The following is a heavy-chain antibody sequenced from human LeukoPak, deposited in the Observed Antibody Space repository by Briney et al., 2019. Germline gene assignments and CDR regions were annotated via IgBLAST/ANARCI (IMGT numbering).Heavy chain of an antibody. Sequence: GWSLRLSCATSGFTFSRHWMSWVRQAPGKGPEWVANIKQDGSERYYVDSVKGRFTISRDNAKSSLYLQMNSLRAEDTAVYYCARDGGHSTDLDYWGQGILVTVSP. CDR2: IKQDGSER. CDR3: ARDGGHSTDLDY. CDR1: GFTFSRHW. J-gene: IGHJ4*02. V-gene: IGHV3-7*01. D-gene: IGHD2/OR15-2a*01.